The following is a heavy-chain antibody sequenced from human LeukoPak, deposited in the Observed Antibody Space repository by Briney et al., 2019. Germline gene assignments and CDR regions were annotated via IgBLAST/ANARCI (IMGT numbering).Heavy chain of an antibody. D-gene: IGHD3-22*01. CDR1: GFTVSRSY. J-gene: IGHJ4*02. CDR2: IYTSGNT. CDR3: ARAPFYFDSSNYPYFDY. Sequence: GGSLRLSCAASGFTVSRSYISWVRQAPGKGLEWVSVIYTSGNTYYADSVKGRFTISRDNSKNTLYLQMNSLRDEDTAVYYCARAPFYFDSSNYPYFDYWGQGTLVTVSS. V-gene: IGHV3-53*01.